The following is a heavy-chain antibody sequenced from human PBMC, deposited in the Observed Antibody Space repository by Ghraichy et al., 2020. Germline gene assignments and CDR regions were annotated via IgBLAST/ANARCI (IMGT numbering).Heavy chain of an antibody. D-gene: IGHD3-10*01. Sequence: SETLSLTCTVSGGSISSSSYYWGWIRQPPGKGLEWIGSIYYSGSTYYNPSLKSRVTISVDTSKNQFSLKLSSVTAADTAVYYCARVDYYGSGREDYWGQGTLVTVSS. CDR3: ARVDYYGSGREDY. V-gene: IGHV4-39*01. CDR2: IYYSGST. J-gene: IGHJ4*02. CDR1: GGSISSSSYY.